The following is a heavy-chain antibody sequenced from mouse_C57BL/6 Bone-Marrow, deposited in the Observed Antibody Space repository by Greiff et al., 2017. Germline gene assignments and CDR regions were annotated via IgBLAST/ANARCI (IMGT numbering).Heavy chain of an antibody. Sequence: EVMLVESGGDLVKPGGSLKLSCAASGFTFSSYGMSWVRQTPDKRLEWVATISSGGSYTYYPDSVKGRFTISIDNAKNTLYLQMSSLKSEDTAMYYCARRGYYYAMDYWGQGTSVTVSS. CDR3: ARRGYYYAMDY. J-gene: IGHJ4*01. CDR2: ISSGGSYT. CDR1: GFTFSSYG. V-gene: IGHV5-6*02.